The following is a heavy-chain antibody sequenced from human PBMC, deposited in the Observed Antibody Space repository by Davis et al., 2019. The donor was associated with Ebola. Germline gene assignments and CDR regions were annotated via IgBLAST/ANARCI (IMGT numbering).Heavy chain of an antibody. J-gene: IGHJ6*04. V-gene: IGHV1-8*01. CDR2: MDPNSGNT. CDR1: GYTFTSYD. Sequence: ASVKVSCKASGYTFTSYDINWVRQATGQGLEWMGWMDPNSGNTGYAQKFQGRVTMTRNTSISTAYMELSSLRSEDTAVYYCARAWEYYDSSGYYWNYYYGMDVWGKGTTVTVSS. CDR3: ARAWEYYDSSGYYWNYYYGMDV. D-gene: IGHD3-22*01.